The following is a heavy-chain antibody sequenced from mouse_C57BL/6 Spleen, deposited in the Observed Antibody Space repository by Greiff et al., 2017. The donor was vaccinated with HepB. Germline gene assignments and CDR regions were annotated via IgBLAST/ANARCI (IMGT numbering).Heavy chain of an antibody. J-gene: IGHJ2*01. CDR2: IYPRSGNT. D-gene: IGHD1-1*01. CDR1: GYTFTSYG. Sequence: VQLQESGAELARPGASVKLSCKASGYTFTSYGISWVKQRTGQGLEWIGEIYPRSGNTYYNEKFKGKATLTAVKSSSTAYMELRSLTSEDSAVYFCARRGTTVVVDYWGQGTTLTVSS. V-gene: IGHV1-81*01. CDR3: ARRGTTVVVDY.